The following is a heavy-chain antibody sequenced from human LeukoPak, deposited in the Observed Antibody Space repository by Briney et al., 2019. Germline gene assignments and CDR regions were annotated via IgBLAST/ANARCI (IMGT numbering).Heavy chain of an antibody. J-gene: IGHJ4*02. CDR2: ISDSGGST. Sequence: PGGSLRLSCAVSGITLSNYGMSWVRQAPGKGLEWVAGISDSGGSTNYADSVKGRFTISRDNPKNTLYLQMNSLRAEDTAVYSCARRGVVIRVILVGFHKEAFYFDSWCQGALVTVSS. CDR1: GITLSNYG. D-gene: IGHD3-22*01. CDR3: ARRGVVIRVILVGFHKEAFYFDS. V-gene: IGHV3-23*01.